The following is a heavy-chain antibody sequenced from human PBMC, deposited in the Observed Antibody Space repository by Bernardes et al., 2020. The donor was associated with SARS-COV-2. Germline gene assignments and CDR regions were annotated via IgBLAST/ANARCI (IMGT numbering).Heavy chain of an antibody. J-gene: IGHJ4*02. CDR3: ARDDVVVVAATPRGDGFDY. CDR2: IIPIFGTA. Sequence: SVKVSCKASGGTFSSYAISWVRQAPGQGLEWMGGIIPIFGTANYAQKFQGRVTITADESTSTAYMELSSLRSEDTAVYYCARDDVVVVAATPRGDGFDYWGQGTLVTVSS. D-gene: IGHD2-15*01. CDR1: GGTFSSYA. V-gene: IGHV1-69*13.